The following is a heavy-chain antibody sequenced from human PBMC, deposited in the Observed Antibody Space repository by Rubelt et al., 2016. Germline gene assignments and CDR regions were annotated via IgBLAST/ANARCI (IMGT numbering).Heavy chain of an antibody. CDR1: GGSFSGYY. CDR2: INHSGST. CDR3: ARGSRSGPGGGY. J-gene: IGHJ4*02. V-gene: IGHV4-34*01. D-gene: IGHD2-15*01. Sequence: QVQLQQWGAGLLKPSETLSLTCAVYGGSFSGYYWSWIRQPPGKGLEWIGEINHSGSTNYTPSFKGRGTISVATVRSQFSRKLSSVTAADTAVYYCARGSRSGPGGGYWGQGTLVTVSS.